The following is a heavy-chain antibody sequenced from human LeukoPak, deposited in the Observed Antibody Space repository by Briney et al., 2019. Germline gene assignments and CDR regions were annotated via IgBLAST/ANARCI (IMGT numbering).Heavy chain of an antibody. J-gene: IGHJ4*02. V-gene: IGHV3-23*01. CDR1: GFMFSSYA. CDR2: ISGSGAST. D-gene: IGHD6-13*01. Sequence: RPGGSLRLSCAASGFMFSSYAMSWVRQAPGKGLEWVSAISGSGASTYYADSVKGRFTISRDNSKNTLYLQMNSLRAEDTAVYYCAKGSSSWSFDYWGQGTLVTVSS. CDR3: AKGSSSWSFDY.